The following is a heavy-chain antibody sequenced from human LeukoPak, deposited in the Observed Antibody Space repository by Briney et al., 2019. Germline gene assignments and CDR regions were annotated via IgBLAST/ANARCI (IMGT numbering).Heavy chain of an antibody. V-gene: IGHV3-30*02. Sequence: PGGSLRLSCAASGFTFSSYGMHWVRQAPGEWLEWVAFIRHDESKTFYADSVKGRFTISRDNSKSTLYLQMSSLRAEDTALYYCATSVIPNAYQGTYYMDVWGKGTTVAVSS. CDR2: IRHDESKT. D-gene: IGHD3-16*01. CDR3: ATSVIPNAYQGTYYMDV. J-gene: IGHJ6*03. CDR1: GFTFSSYG.